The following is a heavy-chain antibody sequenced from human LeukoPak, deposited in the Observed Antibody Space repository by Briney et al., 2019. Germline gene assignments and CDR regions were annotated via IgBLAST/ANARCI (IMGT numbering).Heavy chain of an antibody. Sequence: ASVKVSCKVSGYTLTELSMHWVRQAPGKGLDWMGGFDPEDGETIYAQKFQGRVIMTEDTSTDTAYMELSSLRSEDTAVYYCATDALSPYRETGSTDFDYWGQGTLVTVSS. CDR3: ATDALSPYRETGSTDFDY. CDR2: FDPEDGET. D-gene: IGHD1-7*01. CDR1: GYTLTELS. V-gene: IGHV1-24*01. J-gene: IGHJ4*02.